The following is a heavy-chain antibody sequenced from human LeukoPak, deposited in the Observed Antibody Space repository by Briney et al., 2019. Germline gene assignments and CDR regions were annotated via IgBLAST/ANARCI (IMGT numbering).Heavy chain of an antibody. Sequence: PSETLSLTCAVYGGSFSGYSWSWIRRPPGKGLEWIGEINHSGTTNYKPSLKSRVTISVDTSKNQISLKLGSVTAADTAVYYCAGGTRYSSGWADSWGQGTLVTVSS. CDR1: GGSFSGYS. CDR2: INHSGTT. CDR3: AGGTRYSSGWADS. V-gene: IGHV4-34*01. D-gene: IGHD6-19*01. J-gene: IGHJ5*01.